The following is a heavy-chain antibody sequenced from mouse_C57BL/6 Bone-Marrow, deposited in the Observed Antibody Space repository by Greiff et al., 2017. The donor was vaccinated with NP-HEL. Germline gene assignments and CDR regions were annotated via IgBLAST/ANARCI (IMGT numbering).Heavy chain of an antibody. CDR1: GFTFSNYW. J-gene: IGHJ4*01. CDR2: IRLKSDNYAT. V-gene: IGHV6-3*01. Sequence: EVKVEESGGGLVQPGGSMKLSCVASGFTFSNYWMNWVRQSPEKGLEWVAQIRLKSDNYATHYAESVKGRFTTSRDDSKSSVYLQMNNLRAEDTGIYYCNDYYGRMDYWGQGTSVTVSS. CDR3: NDYYGRMDY. D-gene: IGHD1-1*01.